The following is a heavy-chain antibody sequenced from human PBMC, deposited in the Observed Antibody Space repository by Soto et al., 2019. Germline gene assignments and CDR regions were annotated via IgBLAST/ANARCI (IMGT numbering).Heavy chain of an antibody. CDR2: ISGSVGST. CDR3: QAEDGIRDTVPVSAFLLNRSSDL. D-gene: IGHD2-15*01. J-gene: IGHJ2*01. Sequence: KGLEWFSAISGSVGSTYYADSVKGRFTISRDNSKNTLYLQMYSLRAEDTAVFFFQAEDGIRDTVPVSAFLLNRSSDL. V-gene: IGHV3-23*01.